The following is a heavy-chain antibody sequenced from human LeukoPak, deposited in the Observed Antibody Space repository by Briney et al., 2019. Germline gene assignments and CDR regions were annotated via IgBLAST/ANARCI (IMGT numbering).Heavy chain of an antibody. V-gene: IGHV3-43D*03. CDR2: ISWDGGST. D-gene: IGHD5-24*01. Sequence: GGSLRLSCAASGFTFDDYAMHWVRQAPGKGLEWVSLISWDGGSTYYADSVKGRFTISRDNAKNSLYLQMNSLRVEDTAVYYCARERWLQGLDYWGQGTLVTVSS. CDR1: GFTFDDYA. CDR3: ARERWLQGLDY. J-gene: IGHJ4*02.